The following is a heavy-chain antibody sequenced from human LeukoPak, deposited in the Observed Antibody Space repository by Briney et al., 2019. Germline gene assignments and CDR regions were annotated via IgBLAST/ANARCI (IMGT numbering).Heavy chain of an antibody. J-gene: IGHJ4*02. Sequence: GGSLRLSCAASGSTFSDFSMNWVRQAPGKGLEWVSSISNGSGYIFYADSVEGRFTISRDNAKNSLYLQMSSLRAEDTAVYYCARPWLTCSGGSCYSYYFDYWGQGTLVTVST. CDR2: ISNGSGYI. V-gene: IGHV3-21*01. CDR3: ARPWLTCSGGSCYSYYFDY. CDR1: GSTFSDFS. D-gene: IGHD2-15*01.